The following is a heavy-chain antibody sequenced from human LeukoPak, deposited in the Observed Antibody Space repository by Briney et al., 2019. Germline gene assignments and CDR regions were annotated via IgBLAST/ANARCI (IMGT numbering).Heavy chain of an antibody. CDR3: ASARYANAWYAFDI. CDR1: GGSVSSYY. Sequence: PSETLSLTCTGSGGSVSSYYWSWIRRPPGRGLEWIAYLSHSGSSDSNPSLTSRVTTLVDTSKNQFSLKLTSVTAADTAVYYCASARYANAWYAFDIWGHGTMVTVSS. D-gene: IGHD2-2*01. J-gene: IGHJ3*02. CDR2: LSHSGSS. V-gene: IGHV4-59*02.